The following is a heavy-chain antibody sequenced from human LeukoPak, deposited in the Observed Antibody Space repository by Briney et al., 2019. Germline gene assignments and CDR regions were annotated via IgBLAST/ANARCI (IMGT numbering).Heavy chain of an antibody. J-gene: IGHJ4*02. V-gene: IGHV1-18*01. CDR2: ISAYNGNT. D-gene: IGHD3-10*01. CDR1: GYTFTSYG. Sequence: ASVKVSCKASGYTFTSYGISWVRQAPGQGLEWMGWISAYNGNTNYAQKLQGRVTMTTDTSTSTAYMELRSLRSDDTAVYYCAKLIWFGEYRPPFDYWGQGTLVTVSS. CDR3: AKLIWFGEYRPPFDY.